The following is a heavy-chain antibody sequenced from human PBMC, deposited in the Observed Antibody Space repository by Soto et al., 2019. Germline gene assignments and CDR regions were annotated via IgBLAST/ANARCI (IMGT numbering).Heavy chain of an antibody. Sequence: QVQLQESGPGLVKPSETLSLTCTVSGGSISSYYWSWIRQPPGKGLEWMGYIYYSGSTNYNPSLKSRVTISLDTSKNQFSLKLSSVTAADTAVYYCARHVPYCSDTNHRAYGMDVWGQGTTVTVSS. D-gene: IGHD2-2*01. V-gene: IGHV4-59*08. J-gene: IGHJ6*02. CDR2: IYYSGST. CDR3: ARHVPYCSDTNHRAYGMDV. CDR1: GGSISSYY.